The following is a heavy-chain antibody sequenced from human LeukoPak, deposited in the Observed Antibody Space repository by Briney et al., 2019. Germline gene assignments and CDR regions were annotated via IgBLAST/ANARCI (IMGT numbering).Heavy chain of an antibody. V-gene: IGHV3-53*01. J-gene: IGHJ4*02. CDR1: GFTVSSIY. Sequence: GGSLRLSCAASGFTVSSIYMSWVRQAPGKGLEWVSVIYSGGSTYYADSVKGRFTISRDNSKNTLYLQMNSLRAEDTAVYYCARVSVSSAFDYWGQGTLVTVSS. D-gene: IGHD3-22*01. CDR2: IYSGGST. CDR3: ARVSVSSAFDY.